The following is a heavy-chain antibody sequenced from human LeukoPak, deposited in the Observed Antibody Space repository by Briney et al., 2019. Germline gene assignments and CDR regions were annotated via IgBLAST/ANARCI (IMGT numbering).Heavy chain of an antibody. D-gene: IGHD3-10*01. CDR2: IYYSGST. CDR1: GGSIRSYY. V-gene: IGHV4-59*01. CDR3: ARDGIYGPSNGMDV. Sequence: SETLSLTCTVSGGSIRSYYWSWIRQPPGKGLEWIGYIYYSGSTNYNPSLKSRVTISVDTSKNQVSLKLSSVTAADTAVYYCARDGIYGPSNGMDVWGQGTTVTVSS. J-gene: IGHJ6*02.